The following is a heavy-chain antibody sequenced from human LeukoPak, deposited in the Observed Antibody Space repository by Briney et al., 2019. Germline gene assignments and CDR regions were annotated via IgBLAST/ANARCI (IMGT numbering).Heavy chain of an antibody. J-gene: IGHJ4*02. CDR1: GFTFSSYG. V-gene: IGHV3-33*01. D-gene: IGHD5-24*01. Sequence: GGSLRLSCAASGFTFSSYGMHWVRQAPGKGLEWEALIWYDGSNKYYADSVKGRFTISRDNSKNTLYLQMNSLRAEDTAVYYCARGGGEMATISRYYFDYWGQGTLVTVSS. CDR3: ARGGGEMATISRYYFDY. CDR2: IWYDGSNK.